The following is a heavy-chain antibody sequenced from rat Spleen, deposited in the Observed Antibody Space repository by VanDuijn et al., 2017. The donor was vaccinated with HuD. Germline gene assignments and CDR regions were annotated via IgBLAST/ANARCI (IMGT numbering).Heavy chain of an antibody. D-gene: IGHD1-1*01. J-gene: IGHJ2*01. Sequence: QVQMKETGPGLVQTTQTLSVTCTVSGFSLTSYGVHWVRQAPGKGLEWMGIIWGDGSTNYNSALKSRLSISRDTSKSQVFLTMNSLQTDDTAVYYCAELSGDWGQGVMVTVSS. CDR1: GFSLTSYG. CDR3: AELSGD. V-gene: IGHV2-77*01. CDR2: IWGDGST.